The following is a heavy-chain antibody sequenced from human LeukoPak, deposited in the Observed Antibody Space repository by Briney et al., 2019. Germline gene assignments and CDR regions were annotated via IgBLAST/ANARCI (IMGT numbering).Heavy chain of an antibody. CDR1: GGSISGHY. Sequence: SETLSLTCSVSGGSISGHYWTWIRQPPGKGLEWIGQIHYTGKPDYNPSLKSRITISVDTSKNQVSLQVSPVTAADSAIYYCARFGVDYDMDVWGHGTTVTVFS. D-gene: IGHD3-16*01. CDR2: IHYTGKP. J-gene: IGHJ6*02. CDR3: ARFGVDYDMDV. V-gene: IGHV4-59*11.